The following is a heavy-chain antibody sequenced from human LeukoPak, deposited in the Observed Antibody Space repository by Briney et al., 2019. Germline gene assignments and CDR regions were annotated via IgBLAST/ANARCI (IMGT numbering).Heavy chain of an antibody. V-gene: IGHV3-23*01. CDR1: GFTFSSSA. CDR3: TKDMLLPWN. Sequence: GGSLRLSCGASGFTFSSSAMSWVRQAPGKGLEWVSSISGSGVSTYYADSVKGRFTISRDNSKNTLYVQMNSLRAEDTAVYYCTKDMLLPWNWGQGTLVTVSP. CDR2: ISGSGVST. D-gene: IGHD2-8*01. J-gene: IGHJ4*02.